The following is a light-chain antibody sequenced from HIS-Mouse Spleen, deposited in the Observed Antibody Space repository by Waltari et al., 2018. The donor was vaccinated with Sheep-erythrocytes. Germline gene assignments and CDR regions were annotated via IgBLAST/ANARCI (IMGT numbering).Light chain of an antibody. V-gene: IGKV1-9*01. CDR1: QGISSY. J-gene: IGKJ2*01. CDR2: AAS. Sequence: DIQLTQSPSFLSASVGDRVTITCRASQGISSYLAWYQQKPGKAPKPLLYAASTLQSGVPSRFSGSGSGTEFTLTISSLQPEDFATYYCQQLNSYPHTFGQGTKLEIK. CDR3: QQLNSYPHT.